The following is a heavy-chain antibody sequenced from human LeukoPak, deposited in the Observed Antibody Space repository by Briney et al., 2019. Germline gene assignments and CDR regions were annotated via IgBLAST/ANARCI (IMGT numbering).Heavy chain of an antibody. CDR1: GFTFSDYY. V-gene: IGHV3-11*04. CDR2: ISSNGSTI. J-gene: IGHJ4*02. CDR3: ARDHGSSYFDY. D-gene: IGHD2-2*01. Sequence: GGSLRLSCAASGFTFSDYYMSWIRQAPGKGLEWVSYISSNGSTIYYADSVQGRFTISRDNAKNSLYLQMNSLRAEDTAVYYCARDHGSSYFDYWGQGTLVTVSS.